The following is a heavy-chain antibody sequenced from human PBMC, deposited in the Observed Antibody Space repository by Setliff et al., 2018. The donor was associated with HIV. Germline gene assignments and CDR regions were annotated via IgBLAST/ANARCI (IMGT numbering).Heavy chain of an antibody. CDR2: IYYSGST. D-gene: IGHD7-27*01. CDR1: GDSISSYY. V-gene: IGHV4-59*01. CDR3: ARQVGNKVLFDS. Sequence: SETLSLTCTVSGDSISSYYWSWIRQPPEKGLEWIGYIYYSGSTNYNPSLKSRVTIPVDTSKNQFSLKLSSVTAADTAVYYCARQVGNKVLFDSWGQGTLVTVSS. J-gene: IGHJ4*02.